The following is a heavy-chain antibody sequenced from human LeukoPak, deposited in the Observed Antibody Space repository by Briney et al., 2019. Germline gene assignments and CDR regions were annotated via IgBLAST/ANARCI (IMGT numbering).Heavy chain of an antibody. J-gene: IGHJ4*02. Sequence: GGSLRLSCAASGFTFSSYAMSWVRQAPGKGLEWVSAISGSGGSTYYADSVKGRFTISRDNSKNTLYLQMNSLRAEDTAVYYCAKGAGLGGFWSGRITFDYWGQGTLVTVSS. CDR1: GFTFSSYA. D-gene: IGHD3-3*01. V-gene: IGHV3-23*01. CDR3: AKGAGLGGFWSGRITFDY. CDR2: ISGSGGST.